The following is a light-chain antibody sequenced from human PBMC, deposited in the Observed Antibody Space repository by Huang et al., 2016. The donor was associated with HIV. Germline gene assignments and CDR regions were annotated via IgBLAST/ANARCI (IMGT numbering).Light chain of an antibody. CDR2: GAS. CDR3: QHYDNWAPAT. Sequence: EIVMTQSPVTLSVSPGESATLSCRASQNVRTKLAWYQHKPGRAPRLLIYGASTRATSVPARFSASGSGTEFTLTVGGLRSDDFAVYYCQHYDNWAPATFGQGTKLEFK. V-gene: IGKV3-15*01. J-gene: IGKJ1*01. CDR1: QNVRTK.